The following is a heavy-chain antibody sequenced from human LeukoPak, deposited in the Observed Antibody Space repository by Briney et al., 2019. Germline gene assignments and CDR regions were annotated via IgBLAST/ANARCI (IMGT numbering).Heavy chain of an antibody. CDR3: AAHGTLGAHRYYYGMDV. V-gene: IGHV1-58*01. D-gene: IGHD1-26*01. CDR1: GFTFTSSA. Sequence: ASVKVSCTASGFTFTSSAVQWVRQARGQRLERIGWIVVGSGNTNYAQKFQERVTITRDMSTSTAYMELSSLRSEDTAVYYCAAHGTLGAHRYYYGMDVWGQGTTVTVSS. J-gene: IGHJ6*02. CDR2: IVVGSGNT.